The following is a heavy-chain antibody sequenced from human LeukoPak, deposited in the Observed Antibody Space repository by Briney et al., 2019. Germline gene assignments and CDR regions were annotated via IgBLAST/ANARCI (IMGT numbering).Heavy chain of an antibody. D-gene: IGHD5-18*01. J-gene: IGHJ4*02. V-gene: IGHV4-38-2*01. Sequence: SETLSLTCAVSGYSISSGYYWGWIRQPPGKGLEWIGSIYHSGSTYYNPSLKSRVTISVDTSKNQFSLKLSSVTAADTDVYYCARRPAMAGQFDYWGQGTLVTVSS. CDR3: ARRPAMAGQFDY. CDR1: GYSISSGYY. CDR2: IYHSGST.